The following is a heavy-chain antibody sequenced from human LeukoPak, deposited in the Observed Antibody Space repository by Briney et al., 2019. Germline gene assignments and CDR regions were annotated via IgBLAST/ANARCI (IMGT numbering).Heavy chain of an antibody. D-gene: IGHD1-26*01. CDR3: AREWGVGDDSFDI. V-gene: IGHV3-74*01. Sequence: GSLRLSCAASGFTFSGYWMHWVRHIPAPGLLSVSLINPYGNKITYADSVKGRFTLSRDNAKNTLFLQMNSLRADDKAVDYCAREWGVGDDSFDIWGRGTMVTVPS. CDR2: INPYGNKI. J-gene: IGHJ3*02. CDR1: GFTFSGYW.